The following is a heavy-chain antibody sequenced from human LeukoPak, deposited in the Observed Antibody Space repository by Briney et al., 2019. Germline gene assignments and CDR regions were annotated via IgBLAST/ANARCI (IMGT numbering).Heavy chain of an antibody. Sequence: GGSLRLSCAASGFTVSSNYMSWVRQAPGKGLEWVSVIYSGGSTYYADSVKGRFTISRDNSKNTLYLQMNSPRAEDTAVYYCARSPGKEVAPSFDYWGQGTLVTVSS. CDR2: IYSGGST. CDR3: ARSPGKEVAPSFDY. J-gene: IGHJ4*02. D-gene: IGHD3-10*01. V-gene: IGHV3-53*01. CDR1: GFTVSSNY.